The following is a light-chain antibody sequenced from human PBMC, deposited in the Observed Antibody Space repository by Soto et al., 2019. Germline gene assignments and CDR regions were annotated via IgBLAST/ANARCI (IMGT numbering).Light chain of an antibody. Sequence: QSVLTQPASVSGSPGQSITISCTGTSSDVGSYHLVSWYQHHPGKPLNFLFYEGTKRPSGFFNRFSVSKSGNTASLTISGLRAEDEAEYYCCSYAGGGTFVFGTGTKVTVL. V-gene: IGLV2-23*01. CDR1: SSDVGSYHL. J-gene: IGLJ1*01. CDR3: CSYAGGGTFV. CDR2: EGT.